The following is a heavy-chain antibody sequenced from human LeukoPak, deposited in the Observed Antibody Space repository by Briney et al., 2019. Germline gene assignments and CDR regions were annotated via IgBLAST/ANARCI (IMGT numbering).Heavy chain of an antibody. Sequence: SETLSLTCTISGASIDSYYWSWIRQPPGKGLEWIGYIYYTGNPNYNPSLKSRVTVSVDTSKNQFSLRLSSVTAADTAVYYCARGYYDSSGYSNPFDYWGQGTLVTVSS. J-gene: IGHJ4*02. CDR3: ARGYYDSSGYSNPFDY. V-gene: IGHV4-59*01. D-gene: IGHD3-22*01. CDR1: GASIDSYY. CDR2: IYYTGNP.